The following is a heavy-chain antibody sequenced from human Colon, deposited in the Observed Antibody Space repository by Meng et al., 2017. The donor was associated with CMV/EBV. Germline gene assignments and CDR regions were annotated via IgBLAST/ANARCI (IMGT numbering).Heavy chain of an antibody. D-gene: IGHD2-8*01. CDR3: ARDRRNNVGMDV. J-gene: IGHJ6*02. Sequence: GESLKISCAASGFTFSDYYMSWIRQAPGKGLEWVSYISSSGSTIYYADSVKGRFTISRDNAKNSLYLQMNSLGAEDTAVYYCARDRRNNVGMDVWGQGTTVTVSS. CDR2: ISSSGSTI. V-gene: IGHV3-11*04. CDR1: GFTFSDYY.